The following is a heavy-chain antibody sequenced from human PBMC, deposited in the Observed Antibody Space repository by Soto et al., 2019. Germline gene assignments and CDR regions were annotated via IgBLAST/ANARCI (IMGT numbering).Heavy chain of an antibody. CDR1: GYTLTELS. V-gene: IGHV1-24*01. CDR3: ATTGYTIFGVDGCD. D-gene: IGHD3-3*01. J-gene: IGHJ4*02. CDR2: FDPEDGET. Sequence: ASVKVSCKVSGYTLTELSRDWVRQAPGKGLEWMGGFDPEDGETIYAQKFQGRVTMTEDTSTDTAYMELSSLRSEDTAVYYCATTGYTIFGVDGCDWGQGTLVSVSS.